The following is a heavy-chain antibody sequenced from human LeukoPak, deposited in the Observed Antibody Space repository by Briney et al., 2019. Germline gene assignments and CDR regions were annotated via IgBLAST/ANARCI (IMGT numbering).Heavy chain of an antibody. J-gene: IGHJ4*02. CDR2: IYYSGST. CDR1: GGSISSSSYY. V-gene: IGHV4-39*01. CDR3: ARLVYDYVWGSYRAIFDY. Sequence: PSETLSLTCTVSGGSISSSSYYWGWIRQPPGKGLEWIGSIYYSGSTYYNPSLKSRVTISVDTSKNQFSLKLSSVTAADTAVYYCARLVYDYVWGSYRAIFDYWGQGTLVTVSS. D-gene: IGHD3-16*02.